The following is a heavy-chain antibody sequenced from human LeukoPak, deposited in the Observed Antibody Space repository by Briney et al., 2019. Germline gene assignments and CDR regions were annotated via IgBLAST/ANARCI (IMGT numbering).Heavy chain of an antibody. Sequence: GGSLRLSCAASGFTFSSYAMHWVRQAPGRGLEWVAIISYDGNNKYYADSVKGRFTISRDNSQNTLYLQMNSLRAEDTAVYYCASGGSYSYYYFDRWGQGTLVTVSS. CDR2: ISYDGNNK. J-gene: IGHJ4*02. CDR3: ASGGSYSYYYFDR. CDR1: GFTFSSYA. V-gene: IGHV3-30-3*01. D-gene: IGHD1-26*01.